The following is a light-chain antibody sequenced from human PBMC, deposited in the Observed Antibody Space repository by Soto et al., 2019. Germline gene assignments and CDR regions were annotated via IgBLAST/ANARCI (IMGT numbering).Light chain of an antibody. V-gene: IGKV3-20*01. J-gene: IGKJ5*01. CDR3: QHYGRSPIT. CDR1: QSVSSSY. CDR2: GAS. Sequence: EIVLTQSPGTLAFSPGEGATLSCRASQSVSSSYLAWYQQKPGQAPRLLIYGASTRATGIPDKFSGSGSGTDFTLTISRLEPEDFALYYCQHYGRSPITFGQGTRLEIK.